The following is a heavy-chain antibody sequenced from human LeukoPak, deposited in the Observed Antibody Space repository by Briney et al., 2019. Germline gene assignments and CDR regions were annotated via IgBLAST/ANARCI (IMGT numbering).Heavy chain of an antibody. CDR1: GYTFIGYY. CDR2: IIPIFGTA. J-gene: IGHJ3*02. V-gene: IGHV1-69*06. D-gene: IGHD3-10*01. Sequence: GASVKVSCKASGYTFIGYYIHWVRQAPGQGLEWMGGIIPIFGTANYAQKFQGRVTITADKSTSTAYMELSSLRSEDTAVYYCARVGLYYGSGSYPHDAFDIWGQGTMVTVSS. CDR3: ARVGLYYGSGSYPHDAFDI.